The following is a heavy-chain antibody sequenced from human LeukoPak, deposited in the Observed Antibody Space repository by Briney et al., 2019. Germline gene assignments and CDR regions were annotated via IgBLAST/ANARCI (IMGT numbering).Heavy chain of an antibody. CDR3: ARDSGDYYYYYYMDV. D-gene: IGHD2-21*02. CDR1: DGSISSSSYY. Sequence: SETLSLTCIVSDGSISSSSYYWGWIRQSPGKGLEWIGSIYHSGSTYYNPSLKSRVTISVDTSKNQFSLKLSSVTAADTAVYYCARDSGDYYYYYYMDVWGKGTTVTVSS. J-gene: IGHJ6*03. CDR2: IYHSGST. V-gene: IGHV4-39*07.